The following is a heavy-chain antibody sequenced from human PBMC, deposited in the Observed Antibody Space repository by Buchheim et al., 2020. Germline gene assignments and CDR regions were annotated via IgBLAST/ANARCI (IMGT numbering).Heavy chain of an antibody. D-gene: IGHD5-24*01. CDR3: ARGGYSTDGSSDY. V-gene: IGHV3-74*01. CDR2: INSDGGT. CDR1: GFTVSGYW. Sequence: EVHLVESGGGLVQPGGSLRLSCAASGFTVSGYWMHWVRHVPGQGLVWVSRINSDGGTNYADSVKGRFTISRDHDKNMVYLQMNSLRAEDTAIYYCARGGYSTDGSSDYWGQGTL. J-gene: IGHJ4*02.